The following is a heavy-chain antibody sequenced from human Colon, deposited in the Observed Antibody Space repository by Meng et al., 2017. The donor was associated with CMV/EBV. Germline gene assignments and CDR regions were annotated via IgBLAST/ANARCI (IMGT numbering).Heavy chain of an antibody. J-gene: IGHJ4*02. CDR2: IYSGGSST. V-gene: IGHV3-23*03. D-gene: IGHD3-3*01. CDR3: ATHTDYDFWSGYPPPDY. Sequence: GGSLRLSCAASGFTFSSYAMSWVRQAPGKGLEWVSVIYSGGSSTYYADSVKGRFTISRDNSKNTLCLQMNSLRAEDTAVYYCATHTDYDFWSGYPPPDYWGQGTLVTVSS. CDR1: GFTFSSYA.